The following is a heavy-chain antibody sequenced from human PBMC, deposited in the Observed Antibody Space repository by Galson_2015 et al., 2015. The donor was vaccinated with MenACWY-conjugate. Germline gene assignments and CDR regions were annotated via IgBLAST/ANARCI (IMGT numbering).Heavy chain of an antibody. Sequence: AISGDSVSSTSAAWNWIRQSPSRGLEWLGRTYYRSKWNSDYVESVKSRIIISPDTSKNQFSLQLNSVSPEDTAVYYCARAPLGGWYFDLWGRGTLVTVSS. J-gene: IGHJ2*01. CDR2: TYYRSKWNS. CDR3: ARAPLGGWYFDL. V-gene: IGHV6-1*01. CDR1: GDSVSSTSAA. D-gene: IGHD7-27*01.